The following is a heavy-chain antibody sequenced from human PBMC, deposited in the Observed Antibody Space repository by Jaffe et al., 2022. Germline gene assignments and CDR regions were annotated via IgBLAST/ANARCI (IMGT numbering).Heavy chain of an antibody. CDR3: ARDRRDYDILTGYYDSGYYFDY. J-gene: IGHJ4*02. V-gene: IGHV3-48*03. CDR2: ISSSGSTI. Sequence: EVQLVDSGGGLVQPGGSLRLSCAASGFSFSSSEMNWVRQAPGKGLEWVSYISSSGSTIYYADSVKGRFTISRDNAKNSLYLQMNSLRAEDTAVYYCARDRRDYDILTGYYDSGYYFDYWGQGTLVTVSS. CDR1: GFSFSSSE. D-gene: IGHD3-9*01.